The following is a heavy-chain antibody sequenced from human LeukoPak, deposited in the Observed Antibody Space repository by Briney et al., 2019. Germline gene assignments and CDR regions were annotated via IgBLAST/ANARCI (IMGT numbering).Heavy chain of an antibody. D-gene: IGHD3-3*01. CDR2: ISGSGGST. CDR1: GFTFSSYA. J-gene: IGHJ4*02. Sequence: PGGSVRLSCAASGFTFSSYAMSWVRQAPGKGLEWVSAISGSGGSTYYADSVKGRFTISRDNSKNTLYLQMNSLRAEDTAVYYCAKRHPYYYDFWSGYIDYWGQGTLVTVSS. CDR3: AKRHPYYYDFWSGYIDY. V-gene: IGHV3-23*01.